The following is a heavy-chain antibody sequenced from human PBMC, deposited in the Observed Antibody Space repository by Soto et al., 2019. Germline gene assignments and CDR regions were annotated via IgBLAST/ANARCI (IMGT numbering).Heavy chain of an antibody. V-gene: IGHV4-34*01. Sequence: PSGTLSLTFAVCSGSFSGSCCSWIRQPPGKGLEWIGEINHSGSTNYNPSLKSRVTISVDTSKNQFSLKLSSVTAADTAVYYCARGCGGADYYDSSETLLVAWFDPWGQGTLVTVSS. CDR1: SGSFSGSC. D-gene: IGHD3-22*01. CDR2: INHSGST. J-gene: IGHJ5*02. CDR3: ARGCGGADYYDSSETLLVAWFDP.